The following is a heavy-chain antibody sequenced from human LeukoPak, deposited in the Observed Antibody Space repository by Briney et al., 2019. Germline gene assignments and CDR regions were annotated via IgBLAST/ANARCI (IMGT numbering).Heavy chain of an antibody. CDR2: IIPIFGTA. CDR1: GGTFSSYA. J-gene: IGHJ6*04. D-gene: IGHD4-17*01. CDR3: ARDAHDYGDPGPYGMDV. V-gene: IGHV1-69*06. Sequence: ASVKVSCKASGGTFSSYAISWVRQAPGQGLEWMGGIIPIFGTANYARKFQGRVTITADKSTSTAYMELSSLRSEDTAVYYCARDAHDYGDPGPYGMDVWGKGTTVTVSS.